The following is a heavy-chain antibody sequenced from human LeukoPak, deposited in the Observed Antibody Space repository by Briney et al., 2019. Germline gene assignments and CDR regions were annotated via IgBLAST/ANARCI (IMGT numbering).Heavy chain of an antibody. CDR1: GFTFDDYA. CDR2: ISWNSGSI. Sequence: GGSLRLSCAASGFTFDDYAMHWVRQAPGKGLEWVSGISWNSGSIGYADSVKGRFTISRDNAKNSLYLQMNSLGAEDMALYYCAKDIGYDFWSGLDYWGQGTLVTVSS. CDR3: AKDIGYDFWSGLDY. V-gene: IGHV3-9*03. D-gene: IGHD3-3*01. J-gene: IGHJ4*02.